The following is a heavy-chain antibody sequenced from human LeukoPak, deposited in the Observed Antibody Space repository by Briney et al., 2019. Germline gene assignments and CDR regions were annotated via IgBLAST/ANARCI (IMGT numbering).Heavy chain of an antibody. D-gene: IGHD1-26*01. Sequence: GGSLRLSCAASGFIFSDHSVNWVRQAPGKGLEWVSSISSLGSYMYYADSLKGRFTVSRDNAKNSLYLQMNSLRVEDTAVYYCARWVNSGSYKLYYGLDVWGQGTTVTVSS. CDR2: ISSLGSYM. CDR1: GFIFSDHS. J-gene: IGHJ6*02. V-gene: IGHV3-21*06. CDR3: ARWVNSGSYKLYYGLDV.